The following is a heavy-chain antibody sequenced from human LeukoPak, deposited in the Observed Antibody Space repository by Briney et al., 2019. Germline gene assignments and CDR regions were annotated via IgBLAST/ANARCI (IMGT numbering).Heavy chain of an antibody. CDR2: IVVGSGNT. J-gene: IGHJ4*02. Sequence: GASVKVSCKASGFTFTSSAMQWVRQARGQRLEWIGWIVVGSGNTNYAQKFQERVTITRDMSTSTAYMELSSLRSEDTAVYYCAADSGDSSGYLPDYWGQGTLVTVSS. D-gene: IGHD3-22*01. V-gene: IGHV1-58*02. CDR1: GFTFTSSA. CDR3: AADSGDSSGYLPDY.